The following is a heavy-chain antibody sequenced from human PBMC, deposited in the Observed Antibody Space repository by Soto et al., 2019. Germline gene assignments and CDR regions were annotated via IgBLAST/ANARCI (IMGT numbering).Heavy chain of an antibody. CDR1: GGAFGRYS. CDR3: ARGDEMTAVTIFEY. J-gene: IGHJ4*02. Sequence: QVQLEQSGPEVRRPGTSVKVSCKASGGAFGRYSVSWVRQAPGQGLEWIGGVIPVFNTSNYSLKFQGRVAISADESASTVFMELRGLRSEDTVLYYCARGDEMTAVTIFEYWGQGTQVTVSS. V-gene: IGHV1-69*01. D-gene: IGHD4-17*01. CDR2: VIPVFNTS.